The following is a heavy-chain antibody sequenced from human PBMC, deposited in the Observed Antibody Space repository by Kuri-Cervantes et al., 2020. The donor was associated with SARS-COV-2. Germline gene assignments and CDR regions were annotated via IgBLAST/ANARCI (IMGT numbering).Heavy chain of an antibody. CDR3: ARTGGSHSVGAFDI. V-gene: IGHV3-43D*03. CDR2: MTWNGGRA. D-gene: IGHD1-26*01. Sequence: GESLKISCVASGRTFDDYVIHGVRQTSGKGLEWIALMTWNGGRAYYGGSVRGRFTISRDNAKNSLYLQMNSLRAEDTAVYYCARTGGSHSVGAFDIWGQGTMVTVSS. J-gene: IGHJ3*02. CDR1: GRTFDDYV.